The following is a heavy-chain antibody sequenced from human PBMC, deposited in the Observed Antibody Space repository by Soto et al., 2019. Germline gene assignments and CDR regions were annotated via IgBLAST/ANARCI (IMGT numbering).Heavy chain of an antibody. J-gene: IGHJ6*02. V-gene: IGHV4-4*07. D-gene: IGHD2-15*01. CDR2: IYTSGST. Sequence: SETLSLTCTVSGGSISSYYWSWIRQPAGKGLEWIGRIYTSGSTNYNPSLKSRVTMSVDTSKNQFSLKLSSVTAADTAVYYCARDVFSREYCSGGSCRHYYYYYGMDVRGQGTTVTVSS. CDR3: ARDVFSREYCSGGSCRHYYYYYGMDV. CDR1: GGSISSYY.